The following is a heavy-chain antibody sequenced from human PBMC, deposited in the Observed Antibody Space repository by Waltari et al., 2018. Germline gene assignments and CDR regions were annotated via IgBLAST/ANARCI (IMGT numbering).Heavy chain of an antibody. CDR1: GYTVSNYG. V-gene: IGHV1-18*01. Sequence: QVQVLQSGAEVKKPGASVKVSCKASGYTVSNYGITWVRQAPGQGLEWMGWSSGYNGNTKYAQKGQDRVTMTTDTSTGTAYLDLRSLRSDDTAVYYCARVRYYYDPGAFEIWGQGTTVVVSS. CDR3: ARVRYYYDPGAFEI. CDR2: SSGYNGNT. J-gene: IGHJ3*02. D-gene: IGHD3-22*01.